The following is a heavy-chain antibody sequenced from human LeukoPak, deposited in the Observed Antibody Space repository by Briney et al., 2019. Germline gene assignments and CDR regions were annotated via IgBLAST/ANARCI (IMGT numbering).Heavy chain of an antibody. CDR1: GGSINSYY. Sequence: PSETLSLTCTVSGGSINSYYWSWIRQPAGKGLEWIGRIYTSGSTNYNPSLKSRVTMSVDTSKNQFSLKLSSVTAADTTVYYCAREGAAAEFDYWGQGTLATVSS. CDR3: AREGAAAEFDY. V-gene: IGHV4-4*07. D-gene: IGHD6-13*01. CDR2: IYTSGST. J-gene: IGHJ4*02.